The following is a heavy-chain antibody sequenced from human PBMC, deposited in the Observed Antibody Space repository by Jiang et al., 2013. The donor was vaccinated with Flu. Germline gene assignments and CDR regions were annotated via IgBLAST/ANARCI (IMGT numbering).Heavy chain of an antibody. D-gene: IGHD1-26*01. Sequence: QLVESGAEVKKPGSSVKVSCKASGGTFSSYAISWVRQAPGQGLEWMGGIIPIFGTANYAQKFQGRVTITADKSTSTAYMELSSLRSEDTAVYYCARDPTLDSGSYFWFDPWGQGTLVTVSS. J-gene: IGHJ5*02. CDR1: GGTFSSYA. CDR3: ARDPTLDSGSYFWFDP. V-gene: IGHV1-69*06. CDR2: IIPIFGTA.